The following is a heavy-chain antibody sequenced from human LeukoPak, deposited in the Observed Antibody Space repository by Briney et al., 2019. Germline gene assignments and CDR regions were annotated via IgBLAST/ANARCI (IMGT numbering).Heavy chain of an antibody. CDR1: RFTFSSYE. J-gene: IGHJ4*02. D-gene: IGHD6-19*01. V-gene: IGHV3-48*03. Sequence: GGSLRLSCAASRFTFSSYEMNWVRQAPGKGPEWVSYISSSGSTMYYADSVKGRFTISRDNAENSLYLQMNNLRVEDTAVYYCARDLGKSGWSTFDYWGQGTLVTVSS. CDR3: ARDLGKSGWSTFDY. CDR2: ISSSGSTM.